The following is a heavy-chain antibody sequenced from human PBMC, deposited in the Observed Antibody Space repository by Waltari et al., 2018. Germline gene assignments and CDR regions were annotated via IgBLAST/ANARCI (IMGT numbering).Heavy chain of an antibody. D-gene: IGHD6-25*01. CDR3: ARPSGNGWFSF. J-gene: IGHJ5*01. CDR2: IKEDGSQK. CDR1: GFTFLSFW. V-gene: IGHV3-7*01. Sequence: EVQLVATGGGLVTPRVSLRLSCAGVGFTFLSFWILWLRQATGKGLEWVANIKEDGSQKYYVASVEGRFTISRDNAENAAYLQMSSLRAEDTAVYYCARPSGNGWFSFWGQGTLVTVSS.